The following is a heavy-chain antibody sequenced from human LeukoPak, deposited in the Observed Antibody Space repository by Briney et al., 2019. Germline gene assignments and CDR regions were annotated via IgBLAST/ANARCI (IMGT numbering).Heavy chain of an antibody. CDR1: GGSVSSSSYY. V-gene: IGHV4-39*07. J-gene: IGHJ5*02. CDR3: ARLQIRSPRRPIAAGRNWFDP. CDR2: VYYSGSTYYKQSLSYNGSA. D-gene: IGHD6-25*01. Sequence: SETLSLTCTVSGGSVSSSSYYWGWIRQPPGKGLEWIGSVYYSGSTYYKQSLSYNGSAYYNPSLKSRVTISVDTSKNQFSLKLSSVTAADTAVYYCARLQIRSPRRPIAAGRNWFDPWGQGTLVTVSS.